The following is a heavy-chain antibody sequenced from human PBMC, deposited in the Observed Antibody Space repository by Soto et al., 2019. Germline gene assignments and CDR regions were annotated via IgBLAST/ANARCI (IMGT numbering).Heavy chain of an antibody. D-gene: IGHD6-13*01. CDR3: AHAIAAAGTDWFDP. CDR1: GFSLITSGVG. J-gene: IGHJ5*02. Sequence: QITLKESGPTLVKPTQTLTLTCTFSGFSLITSGVGVGWIRQPPGKALEWLALIYWNDDKRYSPSLKSRLNITKDTSKNQVVLTMTNMDPVDTATYYCAHAIAAAGTDWFDPWGQGTLDTVSS. V-gene: IGHV2-5*01. CDR2: IYWNDDK.